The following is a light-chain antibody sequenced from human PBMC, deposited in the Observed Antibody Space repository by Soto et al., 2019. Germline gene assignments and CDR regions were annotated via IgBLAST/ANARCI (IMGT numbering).Light chain of an antibody. J-gene: IGLJ3*02. CDR2: DVS. V-gene: IGLV2-11*01. Sequence: QSALTQPRSVSGSPGQSVTIPCSATSSDVGADNYVSWYQHQPGNAPKVMIYDVSERPSGVPDRFSGSKSDNKASLTLSGLQAEDEADYYCCSYAGSYSWVFGGGTKLTVL. CDR1: SSDVGADNY. CDR3: CSYAGSYSWV.